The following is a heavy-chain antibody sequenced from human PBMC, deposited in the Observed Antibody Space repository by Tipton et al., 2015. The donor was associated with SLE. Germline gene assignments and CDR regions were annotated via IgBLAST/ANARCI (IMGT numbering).Heavy chain of an antibody. J-gene: IGHJ4*02. CDR2: ISGSGGST. Sequence: GSLRLSCAASGFTFSSYAMSWVRQAPGKGLEWVSAISGSGGSTYYADSVKGRFTISRDSSKNTLYLQMNSLRAEDTAVYYCAKDVHYLLVRDYFDYWGQGTLVTVSS. V-gene: IGHV3-23*01. CDR3: AKDVHYLLVRDYFDY. D-gene: IGHD6-13*01. CDR1: GFTFSSYA.